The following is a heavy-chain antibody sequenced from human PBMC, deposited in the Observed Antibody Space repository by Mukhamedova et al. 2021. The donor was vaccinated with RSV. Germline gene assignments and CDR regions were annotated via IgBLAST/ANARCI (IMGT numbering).Heavy chain of an antibody. Sequence: GLEWMGGFDPEDGETIYAQKFQGRVTMTEDTSTDTAYMELSSLRSEDTAVYYCATDSPPPVYGGITGDYSYYYMDVWGKGTTVTV. CDR2: FDPEDGET. V-gene: IGHV1-24*01. J-gene: IGHJ6*03. D-gene: IGHD4-23*01. CDR3: ATDSPPPVYGGITGDYSYYYMDV.